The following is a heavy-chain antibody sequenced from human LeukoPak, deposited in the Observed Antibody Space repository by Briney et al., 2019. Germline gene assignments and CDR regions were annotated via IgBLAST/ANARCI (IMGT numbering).Heavy chain of an antibody. Sequence: SETLSLTCAVYGGSFSGYYWSWNRQPPGKGLEWIGEINHSGSTNYNPSLKSRVTISVDTSKNQFSLKLSSVTAADTAVYYCARLPYYYDSSGYYYFSFDYWGQGTLVTVSS. D-gene: IGHD3-22*01. CDR1: GGSFSGYY. CDR2: INHSGST. CDR3: ARLPYYYDSSGYYYFSFDY. J-gene: IGHJ4*02. V-gene: IGHV4-34*01.